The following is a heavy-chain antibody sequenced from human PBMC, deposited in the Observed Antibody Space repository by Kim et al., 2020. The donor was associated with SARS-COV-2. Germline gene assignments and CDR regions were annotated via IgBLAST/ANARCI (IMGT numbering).Heavy chain of an antibody. CDR3: AKGYCSSTSCYGPNYYYYYGMDV. Sequence: GGSLRLSCAASGFTFSSYAMSWVRQAPGKGLEWVSAISGSGGSTYYADSVKGRFTISRDNSKNTLYLQMNSLRAEDTAVYYCAKGYCSSTSCYGPNYYYYYGMDVWGQGTTVTVSS. J-gene: IGHJ6*02. V-gene: IGHV3-23*01. CDR1: GFTFSSYA. CDR2: ISGSGGST. D-gene: IGHD2-2*01.